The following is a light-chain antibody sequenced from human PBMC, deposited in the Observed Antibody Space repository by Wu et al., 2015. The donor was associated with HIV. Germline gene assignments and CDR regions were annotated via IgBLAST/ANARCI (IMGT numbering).Light chain of an antibody. V-gene: IGKV3-15*01. CDR1: QSVSSK. J-gene: IGKJ4*01. Sequence: IVMTQSPATLSVSPGERATLSCRASQSVSSKFAWYQQKPGQAPRLLIYGASTRATGIPARFSGSGSGTEFTLTISSLQSEDFAVYYCQQYNNWPLTFGGGTKVEIK. CDR2: GAS. CDR3: QQYNNWPLT.